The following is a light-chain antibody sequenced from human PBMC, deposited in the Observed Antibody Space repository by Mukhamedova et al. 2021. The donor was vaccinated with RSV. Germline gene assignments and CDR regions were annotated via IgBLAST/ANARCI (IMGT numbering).Light chain of an antibody. CDR2: AAS. V-gene: IGKV1-39*01. Sequence: WYQRRVHGQAPKVLIYAASNLQRGVPSRFSGSGSGTEFTLTISTLQPEDFATYYCQQTDSIPRTFGQGTKVEIK. CDR3: QQTDSIPRT. J-gene: IGKJ1*01.